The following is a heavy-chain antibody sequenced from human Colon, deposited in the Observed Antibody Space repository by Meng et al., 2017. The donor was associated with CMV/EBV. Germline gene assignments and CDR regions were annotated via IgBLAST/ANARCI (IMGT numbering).Heavy chain of an antibody. D-gene: IGHD1-14*01. CDR2: INTNTGSP. CDR3: AREEPHALKFDP. Sequence: QVHLVQSGSEWNKPRASVKISCKASGYTFSKSAINWVRQDPGQGLEWMGWINTNTGSPKFSQGFTGRFVFSLDTSVTTAYPQINSLKAEDTAVYYCAREEPHALKFDPWGQGTLVTVSS. V-gene: IGHV7-4-1*02. J-gene: IGHJ5*02. CDR1: GYTFSKSA.